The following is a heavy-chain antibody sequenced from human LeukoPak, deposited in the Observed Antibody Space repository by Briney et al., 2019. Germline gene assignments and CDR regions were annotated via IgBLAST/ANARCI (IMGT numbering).Heavy chain of an antibody. V-gene: IGHV1-8*01. D-gene: IGHD1-7*01. CDR3: ARSSELRRIDY. Sequence: ASVKVSCKASGYTFTSYDINWVRQATGQGLEWMGWMNPNSGNTGYAQELKGRVTITRNTSISTAYMELSHLRFEDTAVYLCARSSELRRIDYWGQGTLVTVSS. J-gene: IGHJ4*02. CDR2: MNPNSGNT. CDR1: GYTFTSYD.